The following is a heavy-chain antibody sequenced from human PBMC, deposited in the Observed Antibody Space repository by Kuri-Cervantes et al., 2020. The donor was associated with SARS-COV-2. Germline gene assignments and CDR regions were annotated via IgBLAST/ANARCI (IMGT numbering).Heavy chain of an antibody. CDR1: GYTFTSYY. V-gene: IGHV1-46*01. D-gene: IGHD2-2*01. CDR3: ASPSPDIVVVPAAHPSPPEEYFQH. Sequence: ASVKVSCKASGYTFTSYYMHWVRQAPGQGLEWMGIINPSGGSTSYAQKFQGRVTMTRDTSTSTVYMELSSLRSEDTAVYYCASPSPDIVVVPAAHPSPPEEYFQHWGQGTLVTVSS. J-gene: IGHJ1*01. CDR2: INPSGGST.